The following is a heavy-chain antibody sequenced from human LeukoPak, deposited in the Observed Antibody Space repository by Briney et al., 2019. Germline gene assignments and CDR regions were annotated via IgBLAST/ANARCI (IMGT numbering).Heavy chain of an antibody. CDR1: GFTFSSYG. V-gene: IGHV3-21*01. J-gene: IGHJ4*02. CDR3: ARRGPSVAGPYDY. CDR2: ISSSSSYI. D-gene: IGHD6-19*01. Sequence: GGSLRLSCAASGFTFSSYGMNWVRQAPGEGLEWVSSISSSSSYIYSADSVKGRFTISRDNAKSSLYLQMNSLRAEDTAVYYCARRGPSVAGPYDYWGQGTLVTVSS.